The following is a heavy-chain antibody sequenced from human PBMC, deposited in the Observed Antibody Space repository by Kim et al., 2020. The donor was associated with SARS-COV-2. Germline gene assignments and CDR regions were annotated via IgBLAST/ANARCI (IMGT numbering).Heavy chain of an antibody. CDR2: INPNSGGT. CDR3: ARAAWGSGRGGYYMDV. D-gene: IGHD6-19*01. CDR1: GYTFTGYY. J-gene: IGHJ6*03. V-gene: IGHV1-2*06. Sequence: SVKVSCKASGYTFTGYYMHWVRQAPGQGLEWMGRINPNSGGTNYAQKFQGRVTMTRDTSISTAYMELSRLRSDDTAVYYCARAAWGSGRGGYYMDVWGKGTTVTVSS.